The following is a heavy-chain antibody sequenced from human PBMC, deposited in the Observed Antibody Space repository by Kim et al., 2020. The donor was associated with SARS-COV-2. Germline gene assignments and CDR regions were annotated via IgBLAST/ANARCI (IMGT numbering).Heavy chain of an antibody. Sequence: SETLSLTCAVSGGSFSSSNWWSWVRQPPGKRLEWIGEIYHSGSTNYNPSLKRRVTISVDKSKNQSSLKLSSVTAADTAVYYCASVRGVAVAGYFVYWGQG. J-gene: IGHJ4*02. V-gene: IGHV4-4*02. D-gene: IGHD6-19*01. CDR1: GGSFSSSNW. CDR2: IYHSGST. CDR3: ASVRGVAVAGYFVY.